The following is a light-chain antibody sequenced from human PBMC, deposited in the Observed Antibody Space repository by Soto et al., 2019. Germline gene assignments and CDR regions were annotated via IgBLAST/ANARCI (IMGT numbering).Light chain of an antibody. CDR2: AAS. J-gene: IGKJ4*01. CDR3: QQYYEFPLT. V-gene: IGKV1-39*01. CDR1: RSISRY. Sequence: VRVYKSAASLSAKEEDRVNMTCRASRSISRYLSWYQQKPGKAPNLLIYAASSLQSGVPSRFSGAGSGTDFTLTISRLQSEDFATYYCQQYYEFPLTFGGGTKVDIK.